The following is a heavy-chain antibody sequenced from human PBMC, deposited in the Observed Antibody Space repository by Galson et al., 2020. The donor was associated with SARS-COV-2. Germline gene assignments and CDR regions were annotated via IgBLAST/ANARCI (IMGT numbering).Heavy chain of an antibody. D-gene: IGHD6-25*01. J-gene: IGHJ2*01. CDR2: INHSGST. Sequence: SETLSLTCAVYGGSFSGYYWSWIRQPPGKGLEWIGEINHSGSTNYNPSLKSRVTISVDTSKNQFSLKLSSVTAADTAVYYCARVIAAGWGGWYFDLWGRGTLVTVSS. CDR1: GGSFSGYY. V-gene: IGHV4-34*01. CDR3: ARVIAAGWGGWYFDL.